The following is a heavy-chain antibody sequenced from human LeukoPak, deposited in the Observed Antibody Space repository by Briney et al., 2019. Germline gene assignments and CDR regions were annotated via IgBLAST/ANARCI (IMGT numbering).Heavy chain of an antibody. V-gene: IGHV4-59*08. J-gene: IGHJ6*02. CDR3: AIHNYYGRYGLDV. CDR1: AGSISSYY. Sequence: PSETLSLTCTVSAGSISSYYWSWFRQPPPKGLLWIGCIDSSGRTNYTPSRNSRLAISVDTSKNQSSLKLSSVTAADTAMYYCAIHNYYGRYGLDVWGPGNTVTVSS. CDR2: IDSSGRT. D-gene: IGHD3-10*01.